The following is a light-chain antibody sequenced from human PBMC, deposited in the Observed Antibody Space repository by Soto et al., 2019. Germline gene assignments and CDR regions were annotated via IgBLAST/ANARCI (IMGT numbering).Light chain of an antibody. J-gene: IGKJ1*01. V-gene: IGKV1-5*01. CDR2: DAS. CDR3: QQYSSYLT. Sequence: IQMTQSPSTLSACVGDRVTITFRASQSISTWLAWYQQKPGKAPKLLIYDASSLQSGVPSKFSGSGSGTEFTLTISSLQPHDFATYYCQQYSSYLTFGQGTKVDIK. CDR1: QSISTW.